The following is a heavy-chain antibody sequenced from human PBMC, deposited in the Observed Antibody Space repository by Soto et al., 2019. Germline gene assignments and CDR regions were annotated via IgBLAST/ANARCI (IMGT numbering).Heavy chain of an antibody. Sequence: ASVKVSCKASGGTFSSYAISWVRQAPGQGLEWMGGIIPIFGTANYAQKFQGRVTITADESTSTAYMELSSLRSEDTAVYYCAREITLSIAVSGKDESGLDYWGQGTLVTVSS. V-gene: IGHV1-69*13. J-gene: IGHJ4*02. CDR3: AREITLSIAVSGKDESGLDY. CDR1: GGTFSSYA. D-gene: IGHD6-19*01. CDR2: IIPIFGTA.